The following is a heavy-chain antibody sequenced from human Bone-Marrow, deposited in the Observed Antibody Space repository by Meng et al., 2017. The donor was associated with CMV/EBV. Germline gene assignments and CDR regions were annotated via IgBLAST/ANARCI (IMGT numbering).Heavy chain of an antibody. CDR1: GFTVSSNY. J-gene: IGHJ4*02. Sequence: GGSLRLSCAASGFTVSSNYMSWVRQAPGKGLEWVSVIYSGGSTYYADSVKGRFTISRDNSKNTLYLQMNSLRAEDTAVYYCARGWFGESSVDYWGQGTLVTVSS. CDR2: IYSGGST. V-gene: IGHV3-53*01. D-gene: IGHD3-10*01. CDR3: ARGWFGESSVDY.